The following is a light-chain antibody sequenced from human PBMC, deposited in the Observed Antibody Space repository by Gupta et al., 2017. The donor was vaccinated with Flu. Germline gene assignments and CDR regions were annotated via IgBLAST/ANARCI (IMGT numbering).Light chain of an antibody. CDR2: DAS. V-gene: IGKV3D-20*01. J-gene: IGKJ2*01. CDR1: QSVSSNY. Sequence: PGERVTLSCEASQSVSSNYLAWYQQKPGLAPRLLIYDASSRATGIPDRFSGSGSGTDFTLTISRLEPEDFAVYYCQQYGSSPRYTFGQGTKLDFK. CDR3: QQYGSSPRYT.